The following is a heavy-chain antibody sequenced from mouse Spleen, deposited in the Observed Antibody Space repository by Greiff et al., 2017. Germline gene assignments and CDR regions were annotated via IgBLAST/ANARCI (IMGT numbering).Heavy chain of an antibody. Sequence: EVKLVESGGDLVKPGGSLKLSCAASGFTFSSYGMSWVRQTPDKRLEWVATISSGGSYTYYPDSVKGRFTISRDNAKNTLYLQMSSLKSEDTAMYYCARLRGKGDAMDYWGQGTSVTVSS. J-gene: IGHJ4*01. CDR2: ISSGGSYT. V-gene: IGHV5-6*01. D-gene: IGHD2-1*01. CDR3: ARLRGKGDAMDY. CDR1: GFTFSSYG.